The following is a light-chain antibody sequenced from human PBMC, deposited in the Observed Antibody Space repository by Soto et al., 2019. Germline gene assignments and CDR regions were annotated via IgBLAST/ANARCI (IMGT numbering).Light chain of an antibody. CDR3: QQYASSPRT. CDR1: QSVSGSY. CDR2: DAS. V-gene: IGKV3-20*01. Sequence: MGLRQSPGTLSLSPVNRATLSCRASQSVSGSYLAWYQQKPGQAPRLLIYDASSRATGIPDRFSGSGSGTDFTLTISRLDPEDFAVYYCQQYASSPRTFGQGTKLDIK. J-gene: IGKJ1*01.